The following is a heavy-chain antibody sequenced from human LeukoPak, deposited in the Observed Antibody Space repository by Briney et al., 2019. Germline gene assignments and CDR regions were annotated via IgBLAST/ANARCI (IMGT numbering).Heavy chain of an antibody. CDR2: INWNGGST. CDR3: ARVAGSFDY. J-gene: IGHJ4*02. Sequence: GGSLRLSCAASGFTFSNAWMSWVRQAPGKGLEWVSGINWNGGSTGYADSVKDRFTISRDNAKNSLYLQMNSLRAEDTALYYCARVAGSFDYWGQGTLVTVSS. D-gene: IGHD3-10*01. V-gene: IGHV3-20*04. CDR1: GFTFSNAW.